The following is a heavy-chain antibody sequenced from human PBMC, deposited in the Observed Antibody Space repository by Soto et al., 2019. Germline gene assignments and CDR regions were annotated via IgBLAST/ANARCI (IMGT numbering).Heavy chain of an antibody. Sequence: QVQLQESGPGLVKPSQTLSLTCTVSGGSISSGGYYWSWIRQHPGKGLEWIGYIYYSGSTYYNPSLKSRVTISVDTSKNQFSLKLSSVTAADTAVYSCARAPPGGFGESNAFDIWGQGTMVTVSS. V-gene: IGHV4-31*03. J-gene: IGHJ3*02. D-gene: IGHD3-10*01. CDR3: ARAPPGGFGESNAFDI. CDR2: IYYSGST. CDR1: GGSISSGGYY.